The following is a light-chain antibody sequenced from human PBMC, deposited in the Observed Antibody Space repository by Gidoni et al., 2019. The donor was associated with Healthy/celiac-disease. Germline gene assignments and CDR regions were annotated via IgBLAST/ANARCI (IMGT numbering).Light chain of an antibody. CDR1: QSVSSN. Sequence: EIVMTQSPATLSVSPGESATLSCRASQSVSSNLAWYQQKPGQAPRLLIYGASTRATGIPARFSGSGSGTEFTLNISSLQSEDFAGYYCQQYNNWPPTWTFGQGTKVEIK. V-gene: IGKV3-15*01. J-gene: IGKJ1*01. CDR3: QQYNNWPPTWT. CDR2: GAS.